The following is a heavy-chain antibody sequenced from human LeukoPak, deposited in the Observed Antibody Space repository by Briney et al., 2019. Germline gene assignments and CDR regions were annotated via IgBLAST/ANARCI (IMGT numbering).Heavy chain of an antibody. Sequence: ASVKVSCKASGYTFADYFIHWVRQAPGQGLEWMRRINPNTGGAEYAPKFQGWVTMTRDTSISTAYVEVNRLISDDTAVYYCARDLTSTSNWEFDYWGQGTLVIVSS. J-gene: IGHJ4*02. CDR1: GYTFADYF. CDR2: INPNTGGA. V-gene: IGHV1-2*04. CDR3: ARDLTSTSNWEFDY. D-gene: IGHD1-26*01.